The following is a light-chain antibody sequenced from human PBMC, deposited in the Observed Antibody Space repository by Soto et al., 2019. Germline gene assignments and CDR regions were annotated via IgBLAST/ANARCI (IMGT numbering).Light chain of an antibody. Sequence: ELVLTQSPGTLSLSPGERATLSCRASQSVSSSSLAWYQQKPGQAPRLLIYGASNRATGIPDRFSGSGSGTDFTLTISRLEPEDFALYYCQQYGSSPGFTFGPGTKVDIK. CDR2: GAS. V-gene: IGKV3-20*01. CDR1: QSVSSSS. CDR3: QQYGSSPGFT. J-gene: IGKJ3*01.